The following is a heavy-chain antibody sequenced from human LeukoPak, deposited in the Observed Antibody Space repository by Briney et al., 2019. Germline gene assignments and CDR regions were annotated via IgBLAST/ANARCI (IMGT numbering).Heavy chain of an antibody. J-gene: IGHJ4*02. CDR1: GFTFDDYG. CDR3: ARVSLWRELAAAGLIDY. Sequence: PGGSLRLFCAASGFTFDDYGMSWVRQAPGKGLEWVSGINWNGGSTGYADSVMGRFTISRDNAKNSLYLQMNSLRAEDTALYYCARVSLWRELAAAGLIDYWGQGTLVTVSS. V-gene: IGHV3-20*04. D-gene: IGHD6-13*01. CDR2: INWNGGST.